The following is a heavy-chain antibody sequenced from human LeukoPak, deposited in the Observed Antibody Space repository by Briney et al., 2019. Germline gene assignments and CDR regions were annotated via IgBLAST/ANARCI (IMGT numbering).Heavy chain of an antibody. CDR3: ARGYCSGGSCYPRGAFDM. D-gene: IGHD2-15*01. Sequence: GGSLRLSCEASGFTFSAYAMTWVRQAPGKGLEWVSGISGSGAFTYYADSVKGRFTISRDNSKNTLFLQINSLRAEDTAVYYCARGYCSGGSCYPRGAFDMWGQGTMVTVSS. V-gene: IGHV3-23*01. CDR2: ISGSGAFT. J-gene: IGHJ3*02. CDR1: GFTFSAYA.